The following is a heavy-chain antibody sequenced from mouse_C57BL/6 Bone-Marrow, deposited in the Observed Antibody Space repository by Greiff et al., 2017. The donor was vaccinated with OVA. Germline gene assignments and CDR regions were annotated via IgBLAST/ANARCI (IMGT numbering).Heavy chain of an antibody. CDR2: IDPSDSYT. J-gene: IGHJ2*01. CDR3: AREGGITTVVAFDY. V-gene: IGHV1-59*01. D-gene: IGHD1-1*01. Sequence: QVQLKQPGAELVRPGTSVKLSCKASGYTFTSYWMHWVKQRPGQGLEWIGVIDPSDSYTNYNQKFKGKATLTVDTSSSTAYMQLSSLTSEDSAVYYCAREGGITTVVAFDYWGQGTTLTVSS. CDR1: GYTFTSYW.